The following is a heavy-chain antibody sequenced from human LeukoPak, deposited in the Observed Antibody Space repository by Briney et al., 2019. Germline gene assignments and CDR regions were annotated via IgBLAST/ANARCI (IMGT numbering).Heavy chain of an antibody. Sequence: QTGGSLRLSCAASGFSFSSYAMSWVRQAPGKGLEWVSAISGSGSSTYYGDSVKGRFTISRDNSKTTLYLQMNSLRAEDTAVYYCAKGPAYYYDSSGYYSPSTGGTFDYWGQGTLVTVSS. J-gene: IGHJ4*02. V-gene: IGHV3-23*01. CDR3: AKGPAYYYDSSGYYSPSTGGTFDY. CDR1: GFSFSSYA. CDR2: ISGSGSST. D-gene: IGHD3-22*01.